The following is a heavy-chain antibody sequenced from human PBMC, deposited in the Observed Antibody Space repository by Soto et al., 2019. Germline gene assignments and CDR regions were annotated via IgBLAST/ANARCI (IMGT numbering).Heavy chain of an antibody. D-gene: IGHD5-12*01. CDR1: GFTFSSYG. J-gene: IGHJ6*02. CDR2: ISYDGSNK. CDR3: AKDSGYESGDSDYSGMDV. Sequence: GGSLRLSCAASGFTFSSYGMHWVRQAPGKGLEWVAVISYDGSNKYYADSVKGRFTISRDNSKNTLYLQMNSLRAEDTAVYYCAKDSGYESGDSDYSGMDVGGQGTTVTVPS. V-gene: IGHV3-30*18.